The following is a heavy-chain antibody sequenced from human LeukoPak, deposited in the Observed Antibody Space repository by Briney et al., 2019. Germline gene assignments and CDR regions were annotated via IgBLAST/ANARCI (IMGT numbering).Heavy chain of an antibody. CDR2: ISSSSSTI. D-gene: IGHD3-22*01. Sequence: PGGSLRLSCAASGFTFSSYSMNWVRQAPGKGLEWVSYISSSSSTIYYADSVKGRFTISRDNAKNSLYLQMNSLRAEDTAVYYCARDSSYYYDSSALKYWGQGTLVTVSS. CDR1: GFTFSSYS. J-gene: IGHJ4*02. CDR3: ARDSSYYYDSSALKY. V-gene: IGHV3-48*01.